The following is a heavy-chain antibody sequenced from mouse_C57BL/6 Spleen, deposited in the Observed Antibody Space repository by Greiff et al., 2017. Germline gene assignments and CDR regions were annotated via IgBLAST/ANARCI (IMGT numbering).Heavy chain of an antibody. CDR1: GYTFTSYW. V-gene: IGHV1-53*01. CDR2: INPSNGGT. D-gene: IGHD2-3*01. J-gene: IGHJ4*01. CDR3: ASEGDGYLYAMDY. Sequence: VQLQQPGTELVKPGASVKLSCKASGYTFTSYWMHWVKQRPGQGLEWIGNINPSNGGTNYNEKFKSKATLTVDKSSSTAYMQLSSLTSEDSAVYYGASEGDGYLYAMDYWGQGTSVTVSS.